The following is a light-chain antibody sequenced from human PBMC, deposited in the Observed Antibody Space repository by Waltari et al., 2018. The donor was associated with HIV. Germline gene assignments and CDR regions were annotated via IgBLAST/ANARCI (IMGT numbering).Light chain of an antibody. CDR1: SSAVGSYDL. CDR2: EVY. Sequence: QSALTQPAPVSGSPGQSTTISCTGTSSAVGSYDLVSWYQQHPGKAPKLMIYEVYKRPSGVSHRFSGSKSGNTASLTISGLQAEDEADYYCCSFAGSSIWVFGGGTKLTVL. J-gene: IGLJ3*02. CDR3: CSFAGSSIWV. V-gene: IGLV2-23*02.